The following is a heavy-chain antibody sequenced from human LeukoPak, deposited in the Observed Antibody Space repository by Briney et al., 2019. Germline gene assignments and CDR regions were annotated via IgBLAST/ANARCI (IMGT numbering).Heavy chain of an antibody. CDR1: GFTFSSYG. Sequence: GGSLRLSCAASGFTFSSYGMHWVRQAPGKGLGWVAVIWYDGSNKYYADSVKGRFTISRDNSKNTLYLQMNSLRAEDTAVYYCASDKATMVRGVLDYRGQGTLVTVSS. CDR3: ASDKATMVRGVLDY. CDR2: IWYDGSNK. V-gene: IGHV3-30*02. J-gene: IGHJ4*02. D-gene: IGHD3-10*01.